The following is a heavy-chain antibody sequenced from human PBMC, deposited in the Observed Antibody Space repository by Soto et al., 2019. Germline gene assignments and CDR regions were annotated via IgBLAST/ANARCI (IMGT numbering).Heavy chain of an antibody. CDR1: GFTFSSYS. D-gene: IGHD5-12*01. CDR2: ISSSSSTI. J-gene: IGHJ6*02. Sequence: SGGSLRLSCAASGFTFSSYSMNWVRQAPGKGLEWVSYISSSSSTIYYADSVKGRFTISRDNAKNSLYLQMNSLRDEDTAVYYCALEGYSGYATVDYYYYGMDVWGQGTTVTVSS. V-gene: IGHV3-48*02. CDR3: ALEGYSGYATVDYYYYGMDV.